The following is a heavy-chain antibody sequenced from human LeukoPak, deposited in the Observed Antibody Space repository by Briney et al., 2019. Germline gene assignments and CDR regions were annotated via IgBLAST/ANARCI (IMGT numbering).Heavy chain of an antibody. CDR3: ARGSVQLWLRDTYYYMDV. Sequence: PGGSLRLSCAASGFTFDDYAMNWVRHVPGGGLEWVSGINWNGRITEYADSVKDRFTISRQNTKNSLYLYMNNLGGEDTALYFCARGSVQLWLRDTYYYMDVWGKGTTVTVSS. V-gene: IGHV3-20*04. D-gene: IGHD5-18*01. J-gene: IGHJ6*03. CDR1: GFTFDDYA. CDR2: INWNGRIT.